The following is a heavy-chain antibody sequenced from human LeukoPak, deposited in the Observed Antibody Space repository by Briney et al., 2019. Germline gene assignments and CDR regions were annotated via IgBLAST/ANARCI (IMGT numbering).Heavy chain of an antibody. CDR3: AKEGTASKPSDLDY. V-gene: IGHV3-30*02. CDR1: GFIFSDYG. D-gene: IGHD1/OR15-1a*01. J-gene: IGHJ4*02. Sequence: PGGSLRLSCAASGFIFSDYGMHWVRQAPGQGLEWVAFIRYDGSNKYYLDSVKGRFTISRDSSKSTVYLQMNSLRAEDTAVYYCAKEGTASKPSDLDYWGQGTLVTVSS. CDR2: IRYDGSNK.